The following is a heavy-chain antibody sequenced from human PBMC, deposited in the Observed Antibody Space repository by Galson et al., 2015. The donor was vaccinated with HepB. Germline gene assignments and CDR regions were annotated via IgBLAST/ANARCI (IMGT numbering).Heavy chain of an antibody. Sequence: SVKVSCKASGGTFSSYAISWVRQAPGQGLEWMGGIIPIFGTANYAQKFQGRVTITADESTSTAYMELSSLRSEDTAVYYCASQYGGYVPFWDYYGMDVWGQGTTVTVSS. D-gene: IGHD5-12*01. CDR1: GGTFSSYA. V-gene: IGHV1-69*13. CDR3: ASQYGGYVPFWDYYGMDV. CDR2: IIPIFGTA. J-gene: IGHJ6*02.